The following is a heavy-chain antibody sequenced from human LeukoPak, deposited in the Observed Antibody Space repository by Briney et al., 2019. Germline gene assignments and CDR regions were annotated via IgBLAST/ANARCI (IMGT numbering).Heavy chain of an antibody. V-gene: IGHV4-31*03. J-gene: IGHJ6*03. D-gene: IGHD2-2*01. Sequence: PSQTLSLTCTVSGVSISSGGYYWSWIRQHPGKGLEWIVYIYYSGSTYYNPSLKSRVTISVDTSKNQFSLKLSSVTAADTAVYYCARGPCSSTSCTFYYYYYMDVWGKGTTVTVSS. CDR1: GVSISSGGYY. CDR2: IYYSGST. CDR3: ARGPCSSTSCTFYYYYYMDV.